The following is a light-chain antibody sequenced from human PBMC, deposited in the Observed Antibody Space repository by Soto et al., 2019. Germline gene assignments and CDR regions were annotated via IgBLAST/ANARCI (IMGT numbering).Light chain of an antibody. CDR2: GAS. CDR3: QQRSNWIN. Sequence: EIVLTQSPVTLSLSPGERATLSCRASQSVSSSYLAWYQQKPGQAPRLLIYGASSRATGIPDRFSGSGSGTDFTLTISRPEPEDFAVYYCQQRSNWINFGQGTRLEIK. V-gene: IGKV3D-20*02. CDR1: QSVSSSY. J-gene: IGKJ5*01.